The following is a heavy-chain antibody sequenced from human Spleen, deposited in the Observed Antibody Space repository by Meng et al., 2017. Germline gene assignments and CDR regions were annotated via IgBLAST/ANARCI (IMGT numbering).Heavy chain of an antibody. V-gene: IGHV1-69*05. CDR1: GGIFSNSV. CDR2: INGVFGTT. CDR3: ARTRFLEWLLSFDY. Sequence: SVKVSCKAPGGIFSNSVVGWVRQAPGQGLEWMGGINGVFGTTNYAQKFQGRVTITRDTSASTAYMELSSLRSEDTAVYYCARTRFLEWLLSFDYWGQGTLVTVSS. J-gene: IGHJ4*02. D-gene: IGHD3-3*01.